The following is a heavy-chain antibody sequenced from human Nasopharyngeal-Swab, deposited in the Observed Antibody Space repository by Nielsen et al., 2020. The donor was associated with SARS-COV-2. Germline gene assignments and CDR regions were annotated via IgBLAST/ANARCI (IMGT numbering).Heavy chain of an antibody. V-gene: IGHV4-61*07. J-gene: IGHJ6*02. CDR3: ARQFFYYYGMDV. Sequence: WIRQPPGKGLEWIGYIYYSGSTNYNPSLKSRVTISVDTSKNQFSLKLSSVTAADTAVYYCARQFFYYYGMDVWGQGTTVTVSS. CDR2: IYYSGST.